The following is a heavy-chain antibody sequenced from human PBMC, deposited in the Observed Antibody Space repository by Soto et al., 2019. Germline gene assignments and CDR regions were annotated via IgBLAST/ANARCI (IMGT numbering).Heavy chain of an antibody. Sequence: HPGGSLGLSCAASGFTFWTPAMSWVRQAPGQGLEWVSVISGSGSSTSYADFVKGRFTISRDNSKNTVHLQMNGLRADDTAVYYCAKDRDLSGNTYVFDEWGQGALGRVYS. CDR2: ISGSGSST. CDR1: GFTFWTPA. V-gene: IGHV3-23*01. J-gene: IGHJ4*02. D-gene: IGHD1-20*01. CDR3: AKDRDLSGNTYVFDE.